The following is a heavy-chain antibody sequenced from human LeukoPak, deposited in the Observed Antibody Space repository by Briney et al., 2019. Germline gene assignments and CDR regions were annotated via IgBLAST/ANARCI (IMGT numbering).Heavy chain of an antibody. CDR1: GYRFITYW. CDR2: IYPGDSDT. CDR3: ARVNYYDTSAQSRCWFDP. D-gene: IGHD3-22*01. V-gene: IGHV5-51*01. Sequence: GESLQISCKGSGYRFITYWIAWVRQMPGKGLEWMGIIYPGDSDTRYSPSFQGQVTISADKSITTAYLQLSSLKAPDTATYYCARVNYYDTSAQSRCWFDPWGQGTQVIVSP. J-gene: IGHJ5*02.